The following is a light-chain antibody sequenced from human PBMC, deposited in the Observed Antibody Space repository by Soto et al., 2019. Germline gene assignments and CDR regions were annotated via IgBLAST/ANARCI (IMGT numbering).Light chain of an antibody. V-gene: IGKV3-15*01. J-gene: IGKJ4*01. CDR1: QRVSSN. Sequence: EVVMTQSPATLSVSPGERATLSCRASQRVSSNLAWYQQKPGQAPRLLIYGVSTRSTGIPGRFSGSGSGTEFTLNISSLQSEDSAVYYCQQYKNWLALTFGGGTKVEIK. CDR3: QQYKNWLALT. CDR2: GVS.